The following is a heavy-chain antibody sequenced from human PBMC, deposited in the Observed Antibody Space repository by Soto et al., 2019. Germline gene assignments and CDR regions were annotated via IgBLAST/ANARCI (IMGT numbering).Heavy chain of an antibody. V-gene: IGHV4-59*01. CDR3: ARVANYGDHPFDE. Sequence: SETLSLTCTVSGGSISSYYWSWIRQPPGKGLEWIGYIYYSGSTNYNPSLKSRVTISVDTSKNQFSLKLSSVTAADTAVYYCARVANYGDHPFDEWGQGTLVTVSS. J-gene: IGHJ4*02. CDR1: GGSISSYY. CDR2: IYYSGST. D-gene: IGHD4-17*01.